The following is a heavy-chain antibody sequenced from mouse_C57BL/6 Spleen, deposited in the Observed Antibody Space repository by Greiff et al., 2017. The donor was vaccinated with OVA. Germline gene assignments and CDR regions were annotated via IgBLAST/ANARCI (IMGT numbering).Heavy chain of an antibody. CDR3: TRGRYYSGSSYHY. CDR1: GYTFTDYE. V-gene: IGHV1-15*01. Sequence: VQLQQSGAELVRPGASVTLSCKASGYTFTDYEMHWVKQTPVHGLEWIGAIDPETGGTASNQKFTGKAILTADNSSSTAYMELRSLTSEDSAVYYCTRGRYYSGSSYHYWGQGTTLTVSS. D-gene: IGHD1-1*01. J-gene: IGHJ2*01. CDR2: IDPETGGT.